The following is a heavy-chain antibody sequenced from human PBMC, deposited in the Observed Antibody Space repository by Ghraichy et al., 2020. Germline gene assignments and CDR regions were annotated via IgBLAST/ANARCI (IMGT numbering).Heavy chain of an antibody. V-gene: IGHV3-9*01. CDR1: GFTFDDHG. CDR2: ISWNSGRI. J-gene: IGHJ6*02. D-gene: IGHD6-19*01. CDR3: AKDYSSGSYYYYGMDV. Sequence: SLNISCAASGFTFDDHGMHWVRQAPGKGLEWVSGISWNSGRIGYADSVKGRFTIFRDNAKNSLYLEMNSLRTEDTAFYYCAKDYSSGSYYYYGMDVWGPGTTVTVSS.